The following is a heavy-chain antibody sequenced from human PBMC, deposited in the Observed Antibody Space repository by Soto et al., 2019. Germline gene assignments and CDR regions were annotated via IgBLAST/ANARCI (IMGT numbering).Heavy chain of an antibody. V-gene: IGHV5-10-1*01. CDR2: IDPSDSYT. D-gene: IGHD6-6*01. J-gene: IGHJ4*02. CDR3: AISEYSSSSPLDY. Sequence: PGESLKISCKGSGYSFTSYWISWVRQMPGKGLEWMGRIDPSDSYTNYSPSFQGHVTISADKSISTAYLQWSSLKASDTAMYYCAISEYSSSSPLDYWGQGTLVTVSS. CDR1: GYSFTSYW.